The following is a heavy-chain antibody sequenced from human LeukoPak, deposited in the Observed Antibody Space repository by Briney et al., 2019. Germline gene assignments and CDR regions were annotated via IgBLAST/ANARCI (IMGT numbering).Heavy chain of an antibody. D-gene: IGHD3-9*01. CDR2: INHSGST. CDR1: GGSFSGYC. V-gene: IGHV4-34*01. Sequence: PSETLSLTCAVYGGSFSGYCWSWIRQPPGKGLEWIGEINHSGSTNYNPSLKSRVTISVDTSKNQFSLKLSSVAAADTAVYYCARGVGILTGYYTFSYNWFDPWGQGTLVTVSS. CDR3: ARGVGILTGYYTFSYNWFDP. J-gene: IGHJ5*02.